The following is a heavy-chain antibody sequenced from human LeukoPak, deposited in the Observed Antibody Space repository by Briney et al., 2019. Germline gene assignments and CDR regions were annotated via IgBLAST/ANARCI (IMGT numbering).Heavy chain of an antibody. CDR2: VYTTGST. CDR3: ARDEKTDDGGGYAPRFDQ. D-gene: IGHD3-22*01. Sequence: SETLSLTCTVSGDSISSYSGSWIRQPAGRGLECIGRVYTTGSTNYNPSLKSRVSMSVDTSNNQFSLNLNSVTAADTAVYYCARDEKTDDGGGYAPRFDQWGRGALVTVSS. J-gene: IGHJ4*02. CDR1: GDSISSYS. V-gene: IGHV4-4*07.